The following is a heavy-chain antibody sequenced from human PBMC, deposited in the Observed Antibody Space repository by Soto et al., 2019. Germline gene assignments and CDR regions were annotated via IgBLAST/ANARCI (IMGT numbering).Heavy chain of an antibody. CDR2: IGGSGHTT. CDR3: AKSGPTVIYFDH. Sequence: EVQLLESGGGLVQPGGSLRLSCEASGFYFGSYAMTWVRQAPGKGLEWVSSIGGSGHTTPYADSVQGRFTISRDDSKKTPYLQMNSLRVEDTAVYYCAKSGPTVIYFDHWGQGRLVAVSS. J-gene: IGHJ4*02. CDR1: GFYFGSYA. V-gene: IGHV3-23*01. D-gene: IGHD4-17*01.